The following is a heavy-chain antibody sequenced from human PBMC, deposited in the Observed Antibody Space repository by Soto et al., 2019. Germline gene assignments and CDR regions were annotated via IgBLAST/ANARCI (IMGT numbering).Heavy chain of an antibody. Sequence: ASVKVSCKASGGTFSSYTISWVRQAPGQRLEWMGWINAGNGNTKYSQKFQGRVTITRDTSASTAYMELSSLRPEDTAVYYCARVWPPSSWYSDYYDRSGYTQWYFDYWGRGTLVTVSS. CDR2: INAGNGNT. V-gene: IGHV1-3*01. CDR3: ARVWPPSSWYSDYYDRSGYTQWYFDY. D-gene: IGHD3-22*01. J-gene: IGHJ4*02. CDR1: GGTFSSYT.